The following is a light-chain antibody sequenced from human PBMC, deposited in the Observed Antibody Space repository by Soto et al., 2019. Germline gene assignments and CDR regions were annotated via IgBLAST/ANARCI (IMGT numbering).Light chain of an antibody. CDR3: QSYDSSLSGYVV. Sequence: QPVLTQPPSVSGAPGQRVTISCTGSRSNIGAGYDVHWYPQLPGTAPKLLIYGNSNRPSGVPDRFSGSKSGTPASLAITGLQAEDEAGYYCQSYDSSLSGYVVFGGGTQLAVL. CDR1: RSNIGAGYD. J-gene: IGLJ2*01. V-gene: IGLV1-40*01. CDR2: GNS.